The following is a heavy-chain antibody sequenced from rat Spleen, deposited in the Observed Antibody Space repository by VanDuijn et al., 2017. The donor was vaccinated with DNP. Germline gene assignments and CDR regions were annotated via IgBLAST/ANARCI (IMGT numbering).Heavy chain of an antibody. CDR2: ITSSGGST. CDR3: ARHGDYDGSYYAMDA. CDR1: GFTFNKYW. J-gene: IGHJ4*01. Sequence: EVQLVESGGDLVQPGRSLKLSCVASGFTFNKYWMTWIRQVPGKGLEWVAAITSSGGSTYYPDSVKGRFTISRDNTKITLYLQMNSLRSEDTATYYCARHGDYDGSYYAMDAWGQGTSVTVSS. V-gene: IGHV5-31*01. D-gene: IGHD1-12*02.